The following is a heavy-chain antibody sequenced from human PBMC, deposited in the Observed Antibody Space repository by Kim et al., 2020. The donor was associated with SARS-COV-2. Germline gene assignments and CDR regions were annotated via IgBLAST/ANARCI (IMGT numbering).Heavy chain of an antibody. J-gene: IGHJ2*01. V-gene: IGHV3-48*03. D-gene: IGHD4-17*01. CDR2: I. Sequence: IYYADAVKGRFTISRDNAKNSLYLQMNSLRAEDTAVYYCARDDYGGNGDLWGRGTLVTVSS. CDR3: ARDDYGGNGDL.